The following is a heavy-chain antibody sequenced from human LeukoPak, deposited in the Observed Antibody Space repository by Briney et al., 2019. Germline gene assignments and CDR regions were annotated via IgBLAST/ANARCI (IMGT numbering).Heavy chain of an antibody. CDR1: GGAFSGYY. J-gene: IGHJ3*02. D-gene: IGHD2-2*01. CDR2: INHNGST. CDR3: ARFGLSLVVPAAIYGLGAFDI. V-gene: IGHV4-34*01. Sequence: KPSETLSLTCAVYGGAFSGYYWGWIRQPPGKGLEWIGGINHNGSTNYNPSLKSRVTISVDTSKNQFSLKLSSVTAADTAVYYCARFGLSLVVPAAIYGLGAFDIWGQGTMVTVSS.